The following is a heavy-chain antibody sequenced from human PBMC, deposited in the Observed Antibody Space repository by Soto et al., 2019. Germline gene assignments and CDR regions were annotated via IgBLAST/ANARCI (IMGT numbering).Heavy chain of an antibody. CDR1: GGSFSGYY. Sequence: SETLSLTCAVYGGSFSGYYWSWIRQPPGKGLEWIGEINHSGSTNYNPSLKSRVTISVDTSKNQFSLKLSSVTAADTAVYYCARGEYYYGSGSYQRTPFRYGMDVWGQGTTVTVSS. V-gene: IGHV4-34*01. CDR3: ARGEYYYGSGSYQRTPFRYGMDV. CDR2: INHSGST. D-gene: IGHD3-10*01. J-gene: IGHJ6*02.